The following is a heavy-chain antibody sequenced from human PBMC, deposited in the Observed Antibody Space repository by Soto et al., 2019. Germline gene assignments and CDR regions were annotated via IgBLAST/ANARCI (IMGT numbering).Heavy chain of an antibody. J-gene: IGHJ4*02. V-gene: IGHV3-21*01. D-gene: IGHD1-26*01. Sequence: GGPLRLSCAASGFTFSSNSMIWVRQAPGKGLEWVSYIDSTSMHIYYADSVKGRFTITRDNAKKSVYLQMTSLRAEDTAVYYCARLVGAYQHYIDYWGQGTLVTVS. CDR1: GFTFSSNS. CDR3: ARLVGAYQHYIDY. CDR2: IDSTSMHI.